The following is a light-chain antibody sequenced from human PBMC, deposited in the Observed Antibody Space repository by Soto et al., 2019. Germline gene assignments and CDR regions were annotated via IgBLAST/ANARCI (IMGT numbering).Light chain of an antibody. CDR1: SNDIGGYNL. V-gene: IGLV2-23*02. CDR3: CSFAGGAPFI. Sequence: QSALTQPASVSGSPGQSITISCTGTSNDIGGYNLVSWYQQHPGKAPQLIIYEASERPSGVSDRFSGSKSGNTASLTISTPQPEDGAYYSSCSFAGGAPFIFGGGTKLPAL. CDR2: EAS. J-gene: IGLJ2*01.